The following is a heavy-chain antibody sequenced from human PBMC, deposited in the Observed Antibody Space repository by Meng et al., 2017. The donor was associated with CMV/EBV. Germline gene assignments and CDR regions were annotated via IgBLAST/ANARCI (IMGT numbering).Heavy chain of an antibody. CDR3: ARADDDQIVVVPAALNL. CDR2: ISYDGSNK. CDR1: GFTFSSYA. V-gene: IGHV3-30-3*01. J-gene: IGHJ5*02. Sequence: GESLKISCAASGFTFSSYAMNWVRQAPGKGLEWVAVISYDGSNKYYADSVKGRITISRDNAKNTLYLQMNSLRAEDTAVYYCARADDDQIVVVPAALNLWGQGTLVTVSS. D-gene: IGHD2-2*01.